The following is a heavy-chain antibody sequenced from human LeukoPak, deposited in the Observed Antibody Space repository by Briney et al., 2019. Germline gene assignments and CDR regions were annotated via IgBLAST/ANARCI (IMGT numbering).Heavy chain of an antibody. CDR1: GGSISSGGYY. CDR2: IYYSGST. Sequence: SETLSLTCTVSGGSISSGGYYWSWIRQHPGKGLEWIGYIYYSGSTYYNPSLKSRVTISVDTSKNQFSLKLSSVTAADTAVYYCARLSSGWPYYFDYWGQGTLVTVSS. CDR3: ARLSSGWPYYFDY. D-gene: IGHD6-19*01. V-gene: IGHV4-31*03. J-gene: IGHJ4*02.